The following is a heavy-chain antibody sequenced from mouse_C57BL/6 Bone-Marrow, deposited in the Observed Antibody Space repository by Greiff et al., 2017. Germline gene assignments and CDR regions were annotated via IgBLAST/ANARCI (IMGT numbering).Heavy chain of an antibody. CDR1: GFTFSSYA. CDR2: ISDGGSYT. CDR3: ASYSNPYYAMDY. J-gene: IGHJ4*01. V-gene: IGHV5-4*03. D-gene: IGHD2-5*01. Sequence: EVKVVESGGGLVKPGGSLKLSCAASGFTFSSYAMSWVRQTPEKRLEWVATISDGGSYTYYPDNVKGRFTISRDNAKNNLYLQMSHLKSEDTAMYYCASYSNPYYAMDYWGQGTSVTVSS.